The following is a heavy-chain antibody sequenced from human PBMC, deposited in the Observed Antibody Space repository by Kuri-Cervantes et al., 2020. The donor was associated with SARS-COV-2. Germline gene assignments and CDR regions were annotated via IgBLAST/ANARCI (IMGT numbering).Heavy chain of an antibody. CDR1: GLTFSSYD. CDR3: ARDLRLGKSLDY. J-gene: IGHJ4*02. D-gene: IGHD7-27*01. V-gene: IGHV3-13*01. CDR2: IGAAGDT. Sequence: GESLKISCAACGLTFSSYDMHWVRQATGKGLEWVSAIGAAGDTYYPGSVKGRFTISRDNAKNTLYLQMNSLRAEDTAVYYCARDLRLGKSLDYWGQGTLVTVSS.